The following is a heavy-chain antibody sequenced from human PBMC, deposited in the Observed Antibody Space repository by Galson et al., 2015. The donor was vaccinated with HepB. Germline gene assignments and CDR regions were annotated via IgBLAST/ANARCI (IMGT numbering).Heavy chain of an antibody. J-gene: IGHJ6*02. CDR1: GYTLTELS. V-gene: IGHV1-24*01. Sequence: SVKVSCKVSGYTLTELSMHWVRQAPGKGLEWMGGFDPEDGETIYAQKFQGRVTMTEDTSTDTAYMELSSLRSEDTAVYYCATDPPPHSYYYYGMDVRGQGTTVTVSS. CDR2: FDPEDGET. CDR3: ATDPPPHSYYYYGMDV.